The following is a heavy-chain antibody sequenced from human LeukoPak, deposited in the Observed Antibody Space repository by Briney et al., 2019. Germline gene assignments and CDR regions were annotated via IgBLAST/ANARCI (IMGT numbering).Heavy chain of an antibody. V-gene: IGHV3-21*01. Sequence: GGSLRLSCAASGFTFSSYSMHWVRQAPGKGLEWVSSISSSSSYIYYADSVKGRFTISRDNAKNSLYLQMNSLRAEDTAVYYCARDLPTRLHYWGQGTLVTVSS. CDR2: ISSSSSYI. CDR1: GFTFSSYS. J-gene: IGHJ4*02. D-gene: IGHD1-1*01. CDR3: ARDLPTRLHY.